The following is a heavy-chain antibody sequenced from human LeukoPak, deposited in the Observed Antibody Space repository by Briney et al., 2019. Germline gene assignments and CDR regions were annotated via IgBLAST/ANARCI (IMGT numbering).Heavy chain of an antibody. D-gene: IGHD3-10*01. CDR3: ARENYYGSHGFFDP. CDR2: VNPRSGDT. V-gene: IGHV1-2*02. J-gene: IGHJ5*02. Sequence: ASVKVSCKASGHTFTAYYLHWVRQAPGQGLEWMGWVNPRSGDTNYTQNFEGRVAMTRDTSISTAYLELSRLRSDDAAVYYCARENYYGSHGFFDPWGQGTLVAVSS. CDR1: GHTFTAYY.